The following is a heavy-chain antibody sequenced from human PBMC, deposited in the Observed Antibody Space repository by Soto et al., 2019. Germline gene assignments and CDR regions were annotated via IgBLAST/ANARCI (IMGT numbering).Heavy chain of an antibody. D-gene: IGHD2-2*01. V-gene: IGHV1-69*02. J-gene: IGHJ4*02. CDR2: IIPILGIA. CDR3: AIGYCSSTSSSRDY. Sequence: QVQLVQSGAEVKKPGSSVKVSCKASGGTFSSYTISWVRQAPGQGLEWMGRIIPILGIANYAQKFQGRVTITADTTTSSAYMELSRLRSEDTAVYYCAIGYCSSTSSSRDYLGQGTLVSVSS. CDR1: GGTFSSYT.